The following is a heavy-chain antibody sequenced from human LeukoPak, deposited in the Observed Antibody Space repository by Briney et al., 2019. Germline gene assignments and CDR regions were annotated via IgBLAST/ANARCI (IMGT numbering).Heavy chain of an antibody. Sequence: GGSLRLSCRASGFTFKSYVMSWFRQAPGKGLEWVSSITTSSDYTNHADSVRGRFTISRDDSKNTLYLQMNSLRVEDTAVYYXXXXXXXANWFGPWGQGTLVTVSS. D-gene: IGHD2-2*01. CDR3: XXXXXXANWFGP. CDR1: GFTFKSYV. CDR2: ITTSSDYT. V-gene: IGHV3-23*01. J-gene: IGHJ5*02.